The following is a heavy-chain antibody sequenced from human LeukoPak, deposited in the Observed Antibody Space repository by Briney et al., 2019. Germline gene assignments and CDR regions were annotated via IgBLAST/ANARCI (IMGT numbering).Heavy chain of an antibody. CDR3: ANYDNSGNYYVNY. D-gene: IGHD3-22*01. CDR2: IRTKSNNYAT. J-gene: IGHJ4*02. CDR1: GFTFSGSA. Sequence: PGGSLRLSCAASGFTFSGSAMHWVRQASGKGLEWVGRIRTKSNNYATTYGASVKGRFTISRDDSKNTAYLQMNSLKTEDTAVYYCANYDNSGNYYVNYWGQGTLATVSS. V-gene: IGHV3-73*01.